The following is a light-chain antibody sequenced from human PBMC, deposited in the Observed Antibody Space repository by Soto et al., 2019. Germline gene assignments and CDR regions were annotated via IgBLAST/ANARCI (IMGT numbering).Light chain of an antibody. J-gene: IGLJ2*01. CDR3: SSYTGSSTLNVV. Sequence: QSVLTQPASVSGSPGQSITISCTGTSSDVGGYIYVSWYQQHPGKAPKLMIYDVSNRPSGVSNRFSGSKSGNTASLTISGLQAEDEADYYCSSYTGSSTLNVVFGGGTKLTVL. CDR2: DVS. V-gene: IGLV2-14*01. CDR1: SSDVGGYIY.